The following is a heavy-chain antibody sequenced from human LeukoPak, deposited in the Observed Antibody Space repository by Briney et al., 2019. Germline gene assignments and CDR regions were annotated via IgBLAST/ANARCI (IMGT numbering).Heavy chain of an antibody. CDR3: ARLRYSGSYSTIDY. CDR2: ISYSGST. CDR1: GGSISSSSYY. V-gene: IGHV4-39*01. D-gene: IGHD1-26*01. Sequence: SETLSLTCTVSGGSISSSSYYWGWIRQPPGKGLEWIGSISYSGSTYHNPSLKSRVTKSVDTSKNQFSLKLSSVTAADTAVYYCARLRYSGSYSTIDYWGQGTLVTVSS. J-gene: IGHJ4*02.